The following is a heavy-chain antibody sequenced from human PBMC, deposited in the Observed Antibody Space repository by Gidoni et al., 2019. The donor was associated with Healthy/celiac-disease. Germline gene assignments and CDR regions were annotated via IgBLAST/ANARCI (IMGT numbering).Heavy chain of an antibody. V-gene: IGHV3-53*01. J-gene: IGHJ4*02. CDR3: ARDSSGWYGIDY. CDR2: IYSGGST. Sequence: EVQLVEYGGGLIQPGGSLRLSCAASGFTVCSNYMRWVRQAPGKGLEWVSVIYSGGSTYYADSVKSRFTISIDNSKHTLYLQMNSLRAEDTAVYYCARDSSGWYGIDYWGQVTLVTVSS. CDR1: GFTVCSNY. D-gene: IGHD6-19*01.